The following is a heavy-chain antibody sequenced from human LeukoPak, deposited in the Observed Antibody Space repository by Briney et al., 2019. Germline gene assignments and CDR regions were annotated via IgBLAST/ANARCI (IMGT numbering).Heavy chain of an antibody. Sequence: PGGSLTLSCAASGFTFSSYAMSWVRHAPGKGLEWVSAISGSGGSTYYADSVKGRFTISRDNSKNTLYLQMNSLRAEDTAVYYCAKGIVGATRKINFFDYWGQGTLVTVSS. D-gene: IGHD1-26*01. CDR1: GFTFSSYA. J-gene: IGHJ4*02. CDR2: ISGSGGST. CDR3: AKGIVGATRKINFFDY. V-gene: IGHV3-23*01.